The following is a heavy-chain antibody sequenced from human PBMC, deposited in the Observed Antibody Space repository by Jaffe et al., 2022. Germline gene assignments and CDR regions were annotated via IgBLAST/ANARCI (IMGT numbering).Heavy chain of an antibody. CDR2: IYYSGST. Sequence: QVQLQESGPGLVKPSETLSLTCTVSGGSISSYYWSWIRQPPGKGLEWIGYIYYSGSTNYNPSLKSRVTISVDTSKNQFSLKLSSVTAADTAVYYCASGVYGYGSGWYFGYFQHWGQGTLVTVSS. J-gene: IGHJ1*01. CDR3: ASGVYGYGSGWYFGYFQH. CDR1: GGSISSYY. V-gene: IGHV4-59*01. D-gene: IGHD6-19*01.